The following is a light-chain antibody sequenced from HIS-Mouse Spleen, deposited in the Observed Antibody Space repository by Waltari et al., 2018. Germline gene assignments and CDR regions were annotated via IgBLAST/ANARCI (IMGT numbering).Light chain of an antibody. CDR2: EGS. V-gene: IGLV2-23*03. J-gene: IGLJ3*02. Sequence: QSALTQPASVSGSPGQSITISCTGTSSDVGSYNIVSWYQQHPGKAPKLTIYEGSKRPSGVSNRFSGSKSGNTASLTISGLQAEDEADYYCCSYAGSSTFVFGGGTKLTVL. CDR3: CSYAGSSTFV. CDR1: SSDVGSYNI.